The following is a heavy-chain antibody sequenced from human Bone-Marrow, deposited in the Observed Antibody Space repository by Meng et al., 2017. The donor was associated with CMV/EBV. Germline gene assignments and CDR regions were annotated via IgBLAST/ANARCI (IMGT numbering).Heavy chain of an antibody. CDR1: GDSVGSGAYY. V-gene: IGHV4-30-4*01. CDR3: ARHPRYGSGGLAVLHLDY. D-gene: IGHD3-10*01. J-gene: IGHJ4*01. CDR2: TYSTRGI. Sequence: SETLSLTCTVSGDSVGSGAYYWTWIRQPPGKGLEWIGYTYSTRGIFYNPSLKSRLIISLDTSKNQFSLQLKSVTAADAAVYYWARHPRYGSGGLAVLHLDYWGHGTLVTVSS.